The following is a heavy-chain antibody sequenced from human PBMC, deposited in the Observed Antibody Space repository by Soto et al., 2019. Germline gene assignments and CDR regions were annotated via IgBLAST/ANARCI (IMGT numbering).Heavy chain of an antibody. CDR1: GFTFTNYA. CDR2: ISGSGGSP. CDR3: AKEGTSGLYYFDS. D-gene: IGHD6-19*01. V-gene: IGHV3-23*01. Sequence: EVQLLESGGGLVQPGGSLRLSCAASGFTFTNYAMNWVRQAPGKGLEWVSTISGSGGSPYYADSVKGRFTISRDNSKNTLYLQMNRLRAGDSAIYYCAKEGTSGLYYFDSWGQGTLVTVSS. J-gene: IGHJ4*02.